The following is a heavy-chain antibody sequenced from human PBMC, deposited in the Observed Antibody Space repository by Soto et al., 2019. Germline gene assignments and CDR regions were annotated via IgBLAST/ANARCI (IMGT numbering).Heavy chain of an antibody. J-gene: IGHJ6*02. V-gene: IGHV3-53*01. D-gene: IGHD3-10*01. CDR2: IYTGGNT. CDR1: GFTVTSYY. Sequence: GGSLRLSCAASGFTVTSYYMSWVRQAPGKGLEWVSLIYTGGNTNYADSVKGRFTISRDNSKNTLYLQMNSLRAEDAAVYYCARDYYYGSGNYYRADYYHYGMDVWGQGTTVTVSS. CDR3: ARDYYYGSGNYYRADYYHYGMDV.